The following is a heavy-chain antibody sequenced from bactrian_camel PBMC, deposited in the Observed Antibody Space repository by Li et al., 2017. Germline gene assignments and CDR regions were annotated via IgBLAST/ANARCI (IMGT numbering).Heavy chain of an antibody. CDR2: VSGHDGTT. V-gene: IGHV3S60*01. D-gene: IGHD3*01. J-gene: IGHJ6*01. CDR1: GYSETMDC. CDR3: AADFDPWDCYSGHWCPNFGY. Sequence: HVQLVESGGGSVQAGGSLRLSCAVSGYSETMDCLGWFRQVPGKEREAVAKFVSGHDGTTSYADSVKGRFTISRDNAKNTVYLRMNSLKSEDTALYYCAADFDPWDCYSGHWCPNFGYWGQGTQVTVS.